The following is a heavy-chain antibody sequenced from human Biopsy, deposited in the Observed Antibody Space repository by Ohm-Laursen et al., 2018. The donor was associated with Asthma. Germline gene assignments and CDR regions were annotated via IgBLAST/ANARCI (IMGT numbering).Heavy chain of an antibody. Sequence: SETLSLTCTVYGGSFSSNYWSWIRPTPGKGLEWLGDTHHSGYTHYNPALRSRITLSVDTSKNQFPPWMTSVTATDTAVYYCARGRSSSLSQWELLVSGGKRAHSYYGMDVWGQGTTVTVSS. CDR2: THHSGYT. CDR3: ARGRSSSLSQWELLVSGGKRAHSYYGMDV. D-gene: IGHD1-26*01. CDR1: GGSFSSNY. J-gene: IGHJ6*02. V-gene: IGHV4-34*01.